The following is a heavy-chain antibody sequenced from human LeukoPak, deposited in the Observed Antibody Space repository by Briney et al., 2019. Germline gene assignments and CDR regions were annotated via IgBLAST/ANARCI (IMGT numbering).Heavy chain of an antibody. V-gene: IGHV3-30-3*01. CDR1: GFTFSSYA. CDR2: ISYDGSNK. Sequence: GRSLRLSCAASGFTFSSYAMHWVRQAPGKGLEWVAVISYDGSNKYYADSVKGRFTISRDNSKNTLYLQMNSLRAEDTAVYYCAREARERGGFDYWGQGALVTVSS. CDR3: AREARERGGFDY. J-gene: IGHJ4*02. D-gene: IGHD5-24*01.